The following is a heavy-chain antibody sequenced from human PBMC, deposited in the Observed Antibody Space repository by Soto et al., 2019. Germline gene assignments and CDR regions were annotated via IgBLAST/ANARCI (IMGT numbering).Heavy chain of an antibody. CDR3: ARHDCISSSCYYYYYYGMDV. CDR1: GGTFSSYA. CDR2: IIPIFDTA. V-gene: IGHV1-69*13. J-gene: IGHJ6*02. Sequence: SVTVSCTASGGTFSSYAISWVQQAPGQGLEWMGGIIPIFDTANYAQKFQGRVTITADESTSTAYMELSSLRSEDTAVYYCARHDCISSSCYYYYYYGMDVWGQGTTVTVS. D-gene: IGHD2-2*01.